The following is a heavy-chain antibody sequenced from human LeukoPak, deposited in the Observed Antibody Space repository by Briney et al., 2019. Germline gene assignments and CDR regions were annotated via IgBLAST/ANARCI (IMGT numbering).Heavy chain of an antibody. CDR3: ARDHCTGGSCYKWFDP. Sequence: SETLSLTCTVSGGSLSSYYWSWIRQPPGKGLEWIGYIYYSGSTNYNPSLKSRVTISVDTSKNQFSLKLSSVTAADTAVYYCARDHCTGGSCYKWFDPWGQGTLVTVSS. CDR2: IYYSGST. V-gene: IGHV4-59*01. D-gene: IGHD2-15*01. J-gene: IGHJ5*02. CDR1: GGSLSSYY.